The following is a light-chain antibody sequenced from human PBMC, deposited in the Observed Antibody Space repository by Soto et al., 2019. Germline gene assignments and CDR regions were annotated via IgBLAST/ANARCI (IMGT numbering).Light chain of an antibody. Sequence: QSVLTQPPSVSGAPGQRVTISCTGSSSNIGAGYYVHWYQQLPGTAPKLLIYGNSNRPSGVPDRFSGSKSGTSASLAITGRQAEDEADYYCQSYDSSLSGWVFGGGTKLTVL. CDR1: SSNIGAGYY. J-gene: IGLJ3*02. CDR3: QSYDSSLSGWV. V-gene: IGLV1-40*01. CDR2: GNS.